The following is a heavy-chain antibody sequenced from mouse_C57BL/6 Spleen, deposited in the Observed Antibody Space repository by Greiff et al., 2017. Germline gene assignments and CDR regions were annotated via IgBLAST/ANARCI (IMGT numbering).Heavy chain of an antibody. Sequence: VQLQQPGAELVRPGSSVKLSCKASGYTFTSYWMHWVKQRPIQGLEWIGNIDPSDSETHYNQKFKDKATLTVDKSSSTAYMQLSSLTSEDSAVYACARTHYGSPWYFDVWGTGTTVTVSS. CDR1: GYTFTSYW. J-gene: IGHJ1*03. CDR2: IDPSDSET. CDR3: ARTHYGSPWYFDV. D-gene: IGHD1-1*01. V-gene: IGHV1-52*01.